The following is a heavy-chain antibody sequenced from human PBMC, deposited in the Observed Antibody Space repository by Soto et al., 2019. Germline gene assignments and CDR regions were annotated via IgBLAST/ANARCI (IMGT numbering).Heavy chain of an antibody. CDR3: AKDHEPSEWELLYYYGMDV. Sequence: GGSLILSCAASGFTFSSYAMSWVRQAPGKGLEWVSAISGSGGSTYYADSVKGRFTISRDNSKNTLYLQMNSLRAEDTAVYCCAKDHEPSEWELLYYYGMDVWGQGTTVTVSS. J-gene: IGHJ6*02. CDR2: ISGSGGST. CDR1: GFTFSSYA. D-gene: IGHD1-26*01. V-gene: IGHV3-23*01.